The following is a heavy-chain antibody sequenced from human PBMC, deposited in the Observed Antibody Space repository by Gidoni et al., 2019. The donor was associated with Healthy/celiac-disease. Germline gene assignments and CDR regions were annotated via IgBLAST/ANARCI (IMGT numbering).Heavy chain of an antibody. V-gene: IGHV3-15*01. CDR1: GFTFSNAW. D-gene: IGHD3-3*01. Sequence: EVQLVESGGGLVKPGGSLRLPCAASGFTFSNAWMSWVRQAPGKGLEWVGRIKSKTDGGTTDYAAPVKGRFTISRDDSKNTLYLQMNSLKTEDTAVYYCTTVYLGDFWELGYYYYGMDVWGQGTTVTVSS. J-gene: IGHJ6*02. CDR3: TTVYLGDFWELGYYYYGMDV. CDR2: IKSKTDGGTT.